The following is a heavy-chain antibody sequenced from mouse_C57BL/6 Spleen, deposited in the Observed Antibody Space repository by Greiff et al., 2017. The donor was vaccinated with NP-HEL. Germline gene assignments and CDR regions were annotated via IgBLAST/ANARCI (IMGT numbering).Heavy chain of an antibody. Sequence: EVQLQQSGAELVRPGASVKLSCTASGFNIKDYYMHWVKQRPEQGLEWIGRIDPEGGDTEYAPKFQGKATMTADTSSNTAYLHLSSLTSEDAAVYYCTTPSKLGAMDYWGQGTSVTVSS. CDR3: TTPSKLGAMDY. CDR2: IDPEGGDT. V-gene: IGHV14-1*01. CDR1: GFNIKDYY. J-gene: IGHJ4*01.